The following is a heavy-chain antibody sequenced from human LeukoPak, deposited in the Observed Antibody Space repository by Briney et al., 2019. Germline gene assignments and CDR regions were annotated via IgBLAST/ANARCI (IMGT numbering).Heavy chain of an antibody. V-gene: IGHV4-34*01. CDR3: ARGYCSRTSCYTQH. D-gene: IGHD2-2*02. J-gene: IGHJ1*01. Sequence: SETLSLTCAVYGGSFKGYFGNWIRQAPRKGLEWIGEINHAGDTNYNPSLKSRVTVSVDTSKNQFSLNMSSVTAADTAVYYCARGYCSRTSCYTQHWGQGTLVTVSS. CDR1: GGSFKGYF. CDR2: INHAGDT.